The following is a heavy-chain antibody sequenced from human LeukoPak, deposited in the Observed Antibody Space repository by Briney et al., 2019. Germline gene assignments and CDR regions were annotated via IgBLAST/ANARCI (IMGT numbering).Heavy chain of an antibody. CDR2: IYSGGST. CDR1: GFTVSSNY. CDR3: ARVQSLDTAMVPYYYYYMDV. J-gene: IGHJ6*03. Sequence: GGSLRLSCAASGFTVSSNYMSWVRQAPGKGLEWASVIYSGGSTYYADSVKGRFTISRDNSKNTLYLQMNSLRAEDTAVYYCARVQSLDTAMVPYYYYYMDVWGKGTTVTVSS. V-gene: IGHV3-66*02. D-gene: IGHD5-18*01.